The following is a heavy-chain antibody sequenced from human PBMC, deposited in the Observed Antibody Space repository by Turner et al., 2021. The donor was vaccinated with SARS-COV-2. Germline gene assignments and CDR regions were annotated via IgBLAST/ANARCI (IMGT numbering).Heavy chain of an antibody. CDR3: AKDEYGDYGVGDY. CDR1: GFTFSSYA. V-gene: IGHV3-23*01. CDR2: MSGSGGST. D-gene: IGHD4-17*01. Sequence: EVQLLESGGGLVQPGGSLRLSCAASGFTFSSYAMSWVRQAPGKGVEWVAAMSGSGGSTYYADSVKGRFTITRDNSKNTLYLQMNSLRAEDTAVYYCAKDEYGDYGVGDYWGQGTLVTVSS. J-gene: IGHJ4*02.